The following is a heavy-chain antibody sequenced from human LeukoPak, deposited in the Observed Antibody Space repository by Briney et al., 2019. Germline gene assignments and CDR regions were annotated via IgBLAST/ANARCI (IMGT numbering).Heavy chain of an antibody. CDR3: ARAGVPMVRRRNAFDI. J-gene: IGHJ3*02. CDR1: GFTLSSYW. Sequence: PGGSLRLSCAASGFTLSSYWMHWVRQAPGKGLEWVSSISSSSSYIYYADSVKGRFTISRDNAKNSLYLQMNSLRAEDTAVYYCARAGVPMVRRRNAFDIWGQGTMVTVSS. CDR2: ISSSSSYI. V-gene: IGHV3-21*01. D-gene: IGHD3-10*01.